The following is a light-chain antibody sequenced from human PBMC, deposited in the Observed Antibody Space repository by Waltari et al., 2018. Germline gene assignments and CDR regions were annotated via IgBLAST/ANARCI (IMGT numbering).Light chain of an antibody. CDR1: SSDVGAYNY. J-gene: IGLJ1*01. CDR3: SSYTSSSTYV. Sequence: QSALTQPASVSGSPGQSITISCTGTSSDVGAYNYVSWYQQHPGKVPKLMIYEVSNLPSGVSNRFSGSKSGNTASLTISGLQAEDEADYYCSSYTSSSTYVFGTGTSVTVL. CDR2: EVS. V-gene: IGLV2-14*01.